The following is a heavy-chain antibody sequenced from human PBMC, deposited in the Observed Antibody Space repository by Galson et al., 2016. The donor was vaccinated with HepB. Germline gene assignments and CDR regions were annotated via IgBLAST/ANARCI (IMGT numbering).Heavy chain of an antibody. V-gene: IGHV3-7*05. CDR1: GFTFSSFW. Sequence: SLRLSCAASGFTFSSFWMHWVRQAPGKGLEWVSNIKQDGSEKRYVDSVKGRFTISRDNSKNTLFLQMNSLRADDTAVYYCARAIATSVWGQGTRVTVSS. D-gene: IGHD5-24*01. CDR2: IKQDGSEK. CDR3: ARAIATSV. J-gene: IGHJ4*02.